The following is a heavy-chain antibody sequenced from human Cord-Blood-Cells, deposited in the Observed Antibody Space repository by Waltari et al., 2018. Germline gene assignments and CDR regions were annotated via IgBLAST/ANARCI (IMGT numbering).Heavy chain of an antibody. V-gene: IGHV4-39*01. CDR3: ARHRWSYY. D-gene: IGHD3-10*01. CDR1: GGSISSSSYY. J-gene: IGHJ4*02. Sequence: LQLQESGPGLVKPSETLSLSCTVSGGSISSSSYYWGGIRQPPGKGLDWIGRIYYSGSTYYNPSLKGRGAISVETSKNQFSLKLSSVTSADTAVYYFARHRWSYYWGQGTLVTVSS. CDR2: IYYSGST.